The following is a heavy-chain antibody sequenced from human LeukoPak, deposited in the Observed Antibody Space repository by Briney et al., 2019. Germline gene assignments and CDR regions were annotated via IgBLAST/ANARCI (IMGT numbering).Heavy chain of an antibody. Sequence: ASVKVSCKASGYTFTNYGISWVRQAPGQGLEWMGWISAYNGNTNYAQKLQGRVTMTTDTSTSTAYMELSSLRSEDTAVYYCARGGPSGSYYKDRGYYFDYWGQGTLVTVSS. J-gene: IGHJ4*02. CDR1: GYTFTNYG. CDR2: ISAYNGNT. V-gene: IGHV1-18*01. D-gene: IGHD3-10*01. CDR3: ARGGPSGSYYKDRGYYFDY.